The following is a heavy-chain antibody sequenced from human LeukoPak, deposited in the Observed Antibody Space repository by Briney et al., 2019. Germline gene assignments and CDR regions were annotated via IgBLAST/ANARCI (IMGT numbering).Heavy chain of an antibody. CDR2: IYYSGST. CDR3: ARQPRTSDYVWGSY. D-gene: IGHD3-16*01. Sequence: SETLSLTCTVSGGSISSSSYYWGWVRQPPGKGLEWIGSIYYSGSTYYSPSLESRVTISVDTSKNQFSLKLTSVTASDTAVYYCARQPRTSDYVWGSYWGQGTLVTVSS. J-gene: IGHJ4*02. CDR1: GGSISSSSYY. V-gene: IGHV4-39*01.